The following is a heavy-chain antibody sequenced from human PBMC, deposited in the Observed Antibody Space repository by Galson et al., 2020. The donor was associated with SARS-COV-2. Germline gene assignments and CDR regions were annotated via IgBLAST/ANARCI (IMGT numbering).Heavy chain of an antibody. CDR2: IYHSGST. CDR3: AREGLTIFGVVIPTHPNRGFDP. V-gene: IGHV4-38-2*02. J-gene: IGHJ5*02. D-gene: IGHD3-3*01. Sequence: SETLSLTCTVSGYSISSGYYWGWIRQPPGKGLEWIGSIYHSGSTYYNPSLKSRVTISVDTSKNQFSLKLSSVTAADTAVYYCAREGLTIFGVVIPTHPNRGFDPWGQGTLVTVSS. CDR1: GYSISSGYY.